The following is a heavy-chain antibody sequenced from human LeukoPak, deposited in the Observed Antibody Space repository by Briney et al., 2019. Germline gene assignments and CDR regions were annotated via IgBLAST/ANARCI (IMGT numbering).Heavy chain of an antibody. J-gene: IGHJ3*02. CDR1: GYTLTELS. CDR3: ATTPSTYGAFDI. D-gene: IGHD2-2*01. Sequence: ASVKVSCKVSGYTLTELSMHWVRQAPGKGLEWMGGFDPEDSETIYAQKFQGRVTMTEDTSTDTAYMELSSLRSEDTAVYYCATTPSTYGAFDIWGQGTMVTVSS. V-gene: IGHV1-24*01. CDR2: FDPEDSET.